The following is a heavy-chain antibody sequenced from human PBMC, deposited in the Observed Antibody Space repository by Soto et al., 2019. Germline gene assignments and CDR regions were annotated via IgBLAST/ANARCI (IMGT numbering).Heavy chain of an antibody. CDR2: ISGSGGST. Sequence: LRLSCAASGFTFSSYAMSWVRQAPGKGLEWVSAISGSGGSTYYADSVKGRFTISRDNSKNTLYLQMNSLRAEDTAVYYCAKDRGYYDSSGFLHDAFDIWGQGTMVTVSS. CDR3: AKDRGYYDSSGFLHDAFDI. V-gene: IGHV3-23*01. CDR1: GFTFSSYA. D-gene: IGHD3-22*01. J-gene: IGHJ3*02.